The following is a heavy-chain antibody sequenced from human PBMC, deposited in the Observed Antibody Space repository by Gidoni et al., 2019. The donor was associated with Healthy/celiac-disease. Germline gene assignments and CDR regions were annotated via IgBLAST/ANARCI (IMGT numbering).Heavy chain of an antibody. J-gene: IGHJ6*02. Sequence: QVQLVHSCAPVKQPGASVTVSCQPSGYTLTPYYMHWRRQAPGQGLEWMEIINPSGGSTSYEQKFQGRVTMTRDTSTSTVYMELSSLRSEDTAVYYCARDTQSYYYDSSGYYKYGMDVWGQGTTVTVSS. V-gene: IGHV1-46*01. CDR3: ARDTQSYYYDSSGYYKYGMDV. CDR1: GYTLTPYY. CDR2: INPSGGST. D-gene: IGHD3-22*01.